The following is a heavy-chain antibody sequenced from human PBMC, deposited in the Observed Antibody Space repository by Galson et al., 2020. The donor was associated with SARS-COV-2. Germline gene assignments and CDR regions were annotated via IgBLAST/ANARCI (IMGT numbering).Heavy chain of an antibody. D-gene: IGHD5-12*01. CDR1: GFTFSSYG. J-gene: IGHJ4*02. V-gene: IGHV3-33*01. CDR2: IWYDGSNK. CDR3: ARDRGGGYDLVY. Sequence: LSLTCAASGFTFSSYGMHWVRQAPGKGLEWVAVIWYDGSNKYYADSVKGRFTISRDNSKNTLYLQMNSLRAEDTAVYYCARDRGGGYDLVYWGQGTLVTVSS.